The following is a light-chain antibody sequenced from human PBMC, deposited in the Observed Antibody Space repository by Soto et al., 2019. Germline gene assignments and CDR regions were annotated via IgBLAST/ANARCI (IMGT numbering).Light chain of an antibody. J-gene: IGKJ1*01. CDR1: QSISSW. CDR3: QQYNSYSWT. CDR2: KAS. Sequence: DIQRTQPPPPLPESLGERVPITDRASQSISSWLAWYQQTPGKAPKVXIYKASTLASGVRSNFSGSGAGTDFTRTISSLQPDDFATYYCQQYNSYSWTFGQGTKVDIK. V-gene: IGKV1-5*03.